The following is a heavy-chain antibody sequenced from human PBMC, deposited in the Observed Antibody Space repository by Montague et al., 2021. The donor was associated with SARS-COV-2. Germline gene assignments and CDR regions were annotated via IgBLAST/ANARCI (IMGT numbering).Heavy chain of an antibody. Sequence: TLSLTCTVSGGSVSSGSYYWSWIRQPAGKGLERIGRIYTSGSSNYNPSLKSRVTISVDTSKNQFSLKVSSVTAADTAVYYCARERSADYYDGSGYHSYKYGMDVWGQGTTVTGSS. CDR2: IYTSGSS. J-gene: IGHJ6*02. V-gene: IGHV4-61*02. D-gene: IGHD3-22*01. CDR3: ARERSADYYDGSGYHSYKYGMDV. CDR1: GGSVSSGSYY.